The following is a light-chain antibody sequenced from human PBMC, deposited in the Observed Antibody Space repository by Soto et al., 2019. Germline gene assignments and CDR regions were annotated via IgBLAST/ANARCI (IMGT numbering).Light chain of an antibody. Sequence: EIVLTQSPGTLSLSPGERATLSCRASQSVTSNYLAWYQQKPGQAPRLLIYGVSSRATGIPDRFSGSGSGTDLTLSISRLEPEDFAVFYCQQYGSSPFTFGPGTKVDIK. CDR2: GVS. V-gene: IGKV3-20*01. CDR1: QSVTSNY. CDR3: QQYGSSPFT. J-gene: IGKJ3*01.